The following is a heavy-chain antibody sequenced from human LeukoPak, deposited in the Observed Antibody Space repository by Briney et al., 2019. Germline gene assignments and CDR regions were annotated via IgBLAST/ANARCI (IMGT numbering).Heavy chain of an antibody. D-gene: IGHD5-18*01. CDR3: ARKSGLVDTAMEPESYYFDY. Sequence: SETLSLTCAVYGGSFSGYYWSWIRQPPGKGLEWIGEINHSGSTNYNPSLKSRVTISVDTSKNQFSLKLSSVTAADTAVYYCARKSGLVDTAMEPESYYFDYWGQGTLVTVSS. CDR1: GGSFSGYY. J-gene: IGHJ4*02. V-gene: IGHV4-34*01. CDR2: INHSGST.